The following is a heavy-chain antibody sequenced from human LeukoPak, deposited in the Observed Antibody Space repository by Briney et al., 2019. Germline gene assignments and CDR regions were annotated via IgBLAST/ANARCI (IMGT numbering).Heavy chain of an antibody. CDR2: TFGTGST. V-gene: IGHV4-61*10. CDR1: GDAISSGSRF. J-gene: IGHJ4*02. CDR3: ARVRGSYSAWNIDY. Sequence: SETLSLTCTVSGDAISSGSRFWGWLRQPAGRGLEYIGRTFGTGSTAYSPSLSSRVTISVDTSKNQFSLKLISVTAAETAVYFGARVRGSYSAWNIDYWGQGTLVTVSS. D-gene: IGHD1-26*01.